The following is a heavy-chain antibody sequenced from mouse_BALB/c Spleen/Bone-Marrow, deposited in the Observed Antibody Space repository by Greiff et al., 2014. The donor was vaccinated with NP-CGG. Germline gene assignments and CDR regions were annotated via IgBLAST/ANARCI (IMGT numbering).Heavy chain of an antibody. CDR2: ISSDSSTI. CDR1: GFTFSSLG. J-gene: IGHJ4*01. V-gene: IGHV5-17*02. CDR3: ARSNYVGYYAMDY. D-gene: IGHD1-1*01. Sequence: VQLKESGGGLVQPGGSRKPSCAASGFTFSSLGIHWVRQAPEKGLEWVAYISSDSSTIYYADTVKGRFTISRDNPKNTLFLQMTSLRSEDTAMYYCARSNYVGYYAMDYWGQGTSVTVSS.